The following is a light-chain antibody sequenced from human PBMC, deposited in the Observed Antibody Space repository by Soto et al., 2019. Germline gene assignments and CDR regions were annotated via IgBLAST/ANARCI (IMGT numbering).Light chain of an antibody. CDR3: QQYNNWPRAT. CDR1: QSISSN. Sequence: EILMTQSPATLSVSPGERATLSCRASQSISSNLAWYQQKPGQAPRLLMFRTSSRATGFPARFSGSGSGTEFNLTISSLQSEDFVVYYCQQYNNWPRATFGGGTKVEIK. J-gene: IGKJ4*01. CDR2: RTS. V-gene: IGKV3-15*01.